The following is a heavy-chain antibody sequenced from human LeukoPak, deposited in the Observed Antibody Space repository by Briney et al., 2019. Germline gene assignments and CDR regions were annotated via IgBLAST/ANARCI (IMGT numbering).Heavy chain of an antibody. D-gene: IGHD6-13*01. CDR1: GFILSSYW. V-gene: IGHV3-74*01. J-gene: IGHJ5*02. CDR3: ARGYRQLVGWFDP. CDR2: IKTDGSST. Sequence: GGSLRLSCAASGFILSSYWMHWVRQAPGKGLVWVSRIKTDGSSTSYADSVKGRFTISRDNSKNTLYLQMNSLRAEDTAVYYCARGYRQLVGWFDPWGQGTLVTVSS.